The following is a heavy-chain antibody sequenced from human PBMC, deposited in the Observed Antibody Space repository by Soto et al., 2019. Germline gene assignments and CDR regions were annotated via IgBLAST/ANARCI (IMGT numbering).Heavy chain of an antibody. V-gene: IGHV2-5*02. CDR3: ARSPSWGALNYFNY. D-gene: IGHD1-26*01. CDR2: IYWDDDK. CDR1: GFSLSTSGVG. Sequence: QITLKESGPTLVKPTQTLTLTCTFSGFSLSTSGVGVGWIRQPPGKALEWLALIYWDDDKRYSPSLKSRLTITKDSPKNPVVLTMTNMDPVDTATYYCARSPSWGALNYFNYWGQGTLVTVSS. J-gene: IGHJ4*02.